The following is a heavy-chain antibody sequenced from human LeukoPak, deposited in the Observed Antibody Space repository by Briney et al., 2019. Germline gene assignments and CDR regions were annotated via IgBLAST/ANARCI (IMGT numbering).Heavy chain of an antibody. J-gene: IGHJ4*02. CDR1: GFTFSSYA. CDR2: ISGSGGST. D-gene: IGHD3-10*01. V-gene: IGHV3-23*01. Sequence: GGSLRLSCAASGFTFSSYAMSWVRQAPGKGLEWVSAISGSGGSTYYADSVKGRFTISRDNSKNTLYLQMNSLRAEDTAVYYCAKDSIGYYGSGSYPDWGQGTLVTVSS. CDR3: AKDSIGYYGSGSYPD.